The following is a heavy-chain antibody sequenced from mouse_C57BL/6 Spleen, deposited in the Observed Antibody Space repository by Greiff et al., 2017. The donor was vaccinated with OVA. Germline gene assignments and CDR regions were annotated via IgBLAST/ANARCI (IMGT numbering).Heavy chain of an antibody. Sequence: DVKLVESGGGLVQPGGSLSLSCAASGFTFTDYYMSWVRQPPGKALEWLGFIRNKANGYTTEYSASVKGRFTISRDNSQSILYLQMNALRAADSATYYCARYAFYYGSSYPYYYAMDYWGQGTSVTVSS. J-gene: IGHJ4*01. CDR1: GFTFTDYY. CDR3: ARYAFYYGSSYPYYYAMDY. V-gene: IGHV7-3*01. D-gene: IGHD1-1*01. CDR2: IRNKANGYTT.